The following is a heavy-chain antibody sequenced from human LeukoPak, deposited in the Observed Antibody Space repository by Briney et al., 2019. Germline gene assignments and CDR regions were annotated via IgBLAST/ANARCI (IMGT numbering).Heavy chain of an antibody. CDR1: GYTFTSYY. CDR3: ARGSIASDPPYNWFDP. V-gene: IGHV1-46*01. CDR2: INPSGGST. Sequence: ASVKVSCKASGYTFTSYYMHWVRQAPGQGLEWMGIINPSGGSTSYAQKFQGRVTMTGDTSTSTVYMELSSLRSEDTAVYYCARGSIASDPPYNWFDPWGQGTLVTVSS. D-gene: IGHD2/OR15-2a*01. J-gene: IGHJ5*02.